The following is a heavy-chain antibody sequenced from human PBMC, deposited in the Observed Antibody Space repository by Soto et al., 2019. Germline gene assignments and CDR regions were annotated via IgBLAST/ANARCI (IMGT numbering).Heavy chain of an antibody. CDR2: IYWNDDK. V-gene: IGHV2-5*01. Sequence: QITLKESGPTLVKPTQTLTLTCTFSGFSLSTSGVGVGWIRQPPGKALEWLVLIYWNDDKRYSPSLKSRLTITKDTSKNQVVLTMTNMDPVDTATYYCAHPSGYSPLYYFDYWGQGTLVTVSS. CDR3: AHPSGYSPLYYFDY. CDR1: GFSLSTSGVG. D-gene: IGHD6-13*01. J-gene: IGHJ4*02.